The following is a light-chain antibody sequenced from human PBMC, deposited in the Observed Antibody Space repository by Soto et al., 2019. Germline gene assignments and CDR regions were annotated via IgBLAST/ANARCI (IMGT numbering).Light chain of an antibody. V-gene: IGLV2-23*02. CDR3: CSYAGSSSFYV. Sequence: QSVLTQPASVSGSPGQSITISCTGTSSDVGSYNLVSWYQHHPDEAPKHIIYEVNKRPSGVSNRFSGSKSGNTASLTISGLQAEDEADYYCCSYAGSSSFYVFGSGTKVTVL. CDR2: EVN. CDR1: SSDVGSYNL. J-gene: IGLJ1*01.